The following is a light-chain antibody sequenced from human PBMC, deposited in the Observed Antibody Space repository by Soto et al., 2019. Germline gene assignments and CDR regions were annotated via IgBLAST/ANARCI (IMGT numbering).Light chain of an antibody. Sequence: SYELNQPPSVSVAPGKTARITCGGNNIGSKSVHWYQQKPGQAPVLVIYYDSDRPSGIPERFSGSNSGNTATLTISRVEAGDEADYYCQVWDSSSDHRVVFGGGTKLTVL. CDR2: YDS. CDR1: NIGSKS. J-gene: IGLJ2*01. CDR3: QVWDSSSDHRVV. V-gene: IGLV3-21*04.